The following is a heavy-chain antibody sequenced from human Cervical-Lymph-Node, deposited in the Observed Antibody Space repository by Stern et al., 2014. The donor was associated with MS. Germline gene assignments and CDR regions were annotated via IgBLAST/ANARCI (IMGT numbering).Heavy chain of an antibody. CDR2: INPKTGGA. CDR3: AREIHPAITFDI. Sequence: QVQLVQSGAEMKRPGTSMKVSCKASGYTFTDYYMHWVRQAPGQGLQCMGRINPKTGGANYTEAFQGRVTMARDTSISTGYMVLSSLRSDDTAVYYCAREIHPAITFDIWGQGTVVTVSS. V-gene: IGHV1-2*06. D-gene: IGHD2-21*01. J-gene: IGHJ3*02. CDR1: GYTFTDYY.